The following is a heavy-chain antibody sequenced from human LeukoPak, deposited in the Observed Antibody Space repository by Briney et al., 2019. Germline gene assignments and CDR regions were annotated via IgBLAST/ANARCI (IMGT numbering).Heavy chain of an antibody. CDR3: ATVHDSSGYYDAFDI. J-gene: IGHJ3*02. CDR2: FDPEDGET. V-gene: IGHV1-24*01. D-gene: IGHD3-22*01. CDR1: GYTLTELS. Sequence: ASVKVSCKVSGYTLTELSTHWVRQAPGKGLEWMGGFDPEDGETIYAQKFQGRVTMTEDTSTDTAYMELSSLRSEDTAVYYCATVHDSSGYYDAFDIWGQGTMVTVSS.